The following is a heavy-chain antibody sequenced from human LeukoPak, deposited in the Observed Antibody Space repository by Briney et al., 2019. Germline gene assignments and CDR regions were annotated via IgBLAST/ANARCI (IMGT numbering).Heavy chain of an antibody. CDR1: GGSFSGYY. V-gene: IGHV4-34*01. D-gene: IGHD3-10*01. CDR2: INHSGST. J-gene: IGHJ4*02. Sequence: SETLSLTCAVYGGSFSGYYWSWIRQPPGKGLEWIGEINHSGSTNYNPSLKSRVTISVDTSKNQFSLKLSSATAADTAVYYCARSGPTDYYGSGSYYDYWGQGTLVTVSS. CDR3: ARSGPTDYYGSGSYYDY.